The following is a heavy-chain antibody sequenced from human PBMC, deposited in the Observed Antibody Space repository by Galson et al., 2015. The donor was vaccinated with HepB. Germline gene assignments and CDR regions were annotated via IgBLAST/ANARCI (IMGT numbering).Heavy chain of an antibody. Sequence: CAISGDSVSSNSAAWNWIRQSPSRGLEWLGRTYYRSKWYNDYAVSVKSRITINPDTSKNQFSLQLNSVTPEDTAAYYCARVVAVAGILGGDAFDIWGQGTMVTVSS. D-gene: IGHD6-19*01. CDR2: TYYRSKWYN. CDR3: ARVVAVAGILGGDAFDI. V-gene: IGHV6-1*01. CDR1: GDSVSSNSAA. J-gene: IGHJ3*02.